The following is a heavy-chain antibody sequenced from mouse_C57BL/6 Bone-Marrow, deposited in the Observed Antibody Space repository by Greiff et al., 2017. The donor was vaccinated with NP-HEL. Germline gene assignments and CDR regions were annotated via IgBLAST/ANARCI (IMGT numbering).Heavy chain of an antibody. Sequence: EVKVVESGGGLVKPGGSLKLSCAASGFTFSDYGMHWVRQAPEKGLEWVAYISSGSSTIYYADTVKGRFTISRDNAKNTLFLQMTSLRSEDTAMYYCARPTAQATGYYAMDYWGQGTSVTVSS. J-gene: IGHJ4*01. CDR3: ARPTAQATGYYAMDY. V-gene: IGHV5-17*01. D-gene: IGHD3-2*02. CDR2: ISSGSSTI. CDR1: GFTFSDYG.